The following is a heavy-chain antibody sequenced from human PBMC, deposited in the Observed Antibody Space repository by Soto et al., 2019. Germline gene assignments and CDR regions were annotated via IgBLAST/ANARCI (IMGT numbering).Heavy chain of an antibody. CDR1: GYMLTNYC. CDR3: ARRVTSSTGWDY. CDR2: IHGGDSNT. Sequence: GEYLKIPSKGSGYMLTNYCIGWVRQMPGKGMEWMGIIHGGDSNTRYSPSFDGQVTISTDKSINTAYLQWSSLKASDSAMYYCARRVTSSTGWDYWGQGTLGTVS. V-gene: IGHV5-51*01. J-gene: IGHJ4*02. D-gene: IGHD6-19*01.